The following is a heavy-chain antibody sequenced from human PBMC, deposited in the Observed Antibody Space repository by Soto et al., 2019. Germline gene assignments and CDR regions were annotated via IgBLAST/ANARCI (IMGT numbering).Heavy chain of an antibody. CDR1: GGSFSGYY. J-gene: IGHJ4*02. Sequence: SETLSLTCAVYGGSFSGYYWSWIRQPPGKGLEWIGEINHSGSTNYNPSLKSRVTISVDTSKNQFSLKLSSVTAADTAVYYCARGASLDYWGQGTLVTVSS. CDR2: INHSGST. V-gene: IGHV4-34*01. CDR3: ARGASLDY.